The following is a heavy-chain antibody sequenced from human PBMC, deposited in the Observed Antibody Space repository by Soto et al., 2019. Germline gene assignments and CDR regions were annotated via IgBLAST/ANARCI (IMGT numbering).Heavy chain of an antibody. CDR3: AKDEAWYYDFWSGYSSYYYGMDV. CDR2: ISYDGSNK. V-gene: IGHV3-30*18. J-gene: IGHJ6*02. CDR1: GFTFSSYG. D-gene: IGHD3-3*01. Sequence: GGSLRLSCAASGFTFSSYGMHWVRQAPGKGLEWVAVISYDGSNKYYADSVKGRFTISRDNSKNTLYLQMNSPRAEDTAVYYCAKDEAWYYDFWSGYSSYYYGMDVWGQGTTVTVSS.